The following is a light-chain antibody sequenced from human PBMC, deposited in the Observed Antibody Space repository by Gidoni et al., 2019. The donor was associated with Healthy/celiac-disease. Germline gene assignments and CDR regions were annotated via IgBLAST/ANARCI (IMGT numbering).Light chain of an antibody. CDR1: QSVSSY. CDR3: QQRSNWPPLT. CDR2: DAS. J-gene: IGKJ4*01. Sequence: EIVLTQSPATLSLSPGERATLSCRASQSVSSYLAWYQQNPGQAPRLLIYDASNRATGIPARFRGSGSGTDFTLTISSLEPEDFAVYDCQQRSNWPPLTFGGXTKVEIK. V-gene: IGKV3-11*01.